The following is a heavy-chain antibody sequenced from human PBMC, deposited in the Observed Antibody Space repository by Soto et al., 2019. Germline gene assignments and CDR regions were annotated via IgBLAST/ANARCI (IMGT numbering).Heavy chain of an antibody. Sequence: EVQLLESGGGLVQPGGPLSLSWAASGLPFSSYAMSWVRQPPGKGLDWVSAISGSGGSTYYPDSVKGRFTISRDNSKNTLYLQMNSLRAEDTAVYYCAKSELDGDYWGQGTLVTVSS. V-gene: IGHV3-23*01. J-gene: IGHJ4*02. CDR1: GLPFSSYA. D-gene: IGHD1-1*01. CDR2: ISGSGGST. CDR3: AKSELDGDY.